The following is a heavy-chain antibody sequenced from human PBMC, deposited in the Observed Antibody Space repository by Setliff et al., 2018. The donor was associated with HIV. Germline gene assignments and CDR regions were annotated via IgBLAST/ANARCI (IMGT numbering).Heavy chain of an antibody. J-gene: IGHJ4*02. Sequence: GGSLRLSCAASGFTFGSYAMNWVRQAPGKGLEWVSGINWNGGSTGYADSVKGRFTISRDNAKNTLYLQMNSLRAEDTAVYYCTRGRHYYDSSANYYPGYWGQGTLVTVSS. CDR3: TRGRHYYDSSANYYPGY. CDR1: GFTFGSYA. CDR2: INWNGGST. V-gene: IGHV3-20*04. D-gene: IGHD3-22*01.